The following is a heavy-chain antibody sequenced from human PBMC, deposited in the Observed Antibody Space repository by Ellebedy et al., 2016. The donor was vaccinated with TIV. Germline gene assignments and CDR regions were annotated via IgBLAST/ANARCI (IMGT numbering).Heavy chain of an antibody. Sequence: AASVKVSCKASGYTFTSYGISWVRQAPGQGLEWMGLISAYNRNTNYAQKLQGRVTMTTDTSTSTAYMELRSLRSDDTAVYYCARVKDIVLMVDYWGQGTLVTVSS. V-gene: IGHV1-18*04. CDR3: ARVKDIVLMVDY. CDR1: GYTFTSYG. D-gene: IGHD2-8*01. J-gene: IGHJ4*02. CDR2: ISAYNRNT.